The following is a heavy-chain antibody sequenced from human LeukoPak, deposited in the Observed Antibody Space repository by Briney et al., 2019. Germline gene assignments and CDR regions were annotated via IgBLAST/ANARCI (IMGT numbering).Heavy chain of an antibody. Sequence: KPSETLSLTCTVSGGSISSSSYYWGWIRQPPGKGLEWIGSIYYSGSTYYNPSLKSRVTISVDTSKNQFSLKLSSVTAADTAVYYCASHSGYSYGLNWFDPWGQGTLATVSS. CDR2: IYYSGST. CDR3: ASHSGYSYGLNWFDP. J-gene: IGHJ5*02. V-gene: IGHV4-39*01. D-gene: IGHD5-18*01. CDR1: GGSISSSSYY.